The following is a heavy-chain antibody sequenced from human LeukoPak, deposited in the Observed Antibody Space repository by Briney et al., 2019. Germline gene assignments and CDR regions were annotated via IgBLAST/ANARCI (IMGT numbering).Heavy chain of an antibody. CDR3: ARWGNTWDDYYYMDV. CDR2: ISNSGST. V-gene: IGHV4-59*01. Sequence: PSETLSLTCSVSGGSIINVYWSWIRQPPGKELEWIGYISNSGSTDYNPSLQSRVTISVDTSKNQISLKLSSVTAADTAVYSCARWGNTWDDYYYMDVWGKGTTVTVSS. J-gene: IGHJ6*03. D-gene: IGHD1-26*01. CDR1: GGSIINVY.